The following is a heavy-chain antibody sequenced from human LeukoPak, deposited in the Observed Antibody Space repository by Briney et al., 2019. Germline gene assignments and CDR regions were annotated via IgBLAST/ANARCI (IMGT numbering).Heavy chain of an antibody. CDR3: ARDPETHCSGGSRYSGYFDY. CDR2: ISYDGSNK. CDR1: GFTFSSYA. D-gene: IGHD2-15*01. Sequence: GGSLRLSCAASGFTFSSYAMHWVRQAPGKGLEWVAVISYDGSNKYYADSVKGRFTISRDNSKNTLYLQMNSLRAEDTAVYYCARDPETHCSGGSRYSGYFDYWGQGTLITVSS. J-gene: IGHJ4*02. V-gene: IGHV3-30-3*01.